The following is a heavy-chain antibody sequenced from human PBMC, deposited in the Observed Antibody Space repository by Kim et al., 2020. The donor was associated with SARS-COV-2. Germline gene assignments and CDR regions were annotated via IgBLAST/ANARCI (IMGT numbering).Heavy chain of an antibody. V-gene: IGHV4-30-2*01. CDR3: ARFPFYYDSSGYHAFDI. D-gene: IGHD3-22*01. CDR1: GGSISSGGYS. J-gene: IGHJ3*02. Sequence: SETLSLTCAVSGGSISSGGYSWSWIRQPPGKGLEWIGYIYHSGSTYYNPSLKSRVTISVDRSKNQFSLKLSSVTAADTAVYYCARFPFYYDSSGYHAFDIWGQGTMVTVSS. CDR2: IYHSGST.